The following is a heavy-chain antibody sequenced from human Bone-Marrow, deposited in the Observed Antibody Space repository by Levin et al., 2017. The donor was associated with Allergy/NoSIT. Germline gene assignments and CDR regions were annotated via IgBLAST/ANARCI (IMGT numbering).Heavy chain of an antibody. V-gene: IGHV3-30-3*01. D-gene: IGHD1-14*01. CDR1: GFTFSSYA. CDR3: ARETESFDF. J-gene: IGHJ4*02. Sequence: LSLTCAASGFTFSSYAMHWVRQAPGKGLEWVAVISYDGSNKYYADSVKGRFTISRDNSKNTLYLQMNSLRAEDTAVYYCARETESFDFWGQGTLVTVSS. CDR2: ISYDGSNK.